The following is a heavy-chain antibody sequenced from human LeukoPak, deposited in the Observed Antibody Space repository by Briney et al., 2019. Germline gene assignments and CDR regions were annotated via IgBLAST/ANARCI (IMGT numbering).Heavy chain of an antibody. CDR3: ATEVTD. CDR1: RFTFSSYG. J-gene: IGHJ4*02. V-gene: IGHV3-30*03. Sequence: GGSLRLSCAASRFTFSSYGMHWVRQAPGKGLEWVSVISYDGSNKYYADSVKGRFTISRDNSKNTLYLQMNSLRAEDTAVYYCATEVTDWGQGTLVTVSS. CDR2: ISYDGSNK. D-gene: IGHD5-18*01.